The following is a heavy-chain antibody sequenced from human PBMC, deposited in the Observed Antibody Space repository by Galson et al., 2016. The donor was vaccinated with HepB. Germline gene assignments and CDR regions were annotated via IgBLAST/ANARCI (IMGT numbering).Heavy chain of an antibody. CDR3: ARQSKYRSGWYEAWYYYNMDV. CDR1: GVSISSSSHY. J-gene: IGHJ6*03. CDR2: IYYSGNT. D-gene: IGHD6-19*01. Sequence: SETLSLTCTVSGVSISSSSHYWAWIRLPPGKGLEWIGTIYYSGNTYHNPALKSRLSRSVDRSKNQFSLRLSSVTAADTAVYYCARQSKYRSGWYEAWYYYNMDVWGQGITVTVSS. V-gene: IGHV4-39*01.